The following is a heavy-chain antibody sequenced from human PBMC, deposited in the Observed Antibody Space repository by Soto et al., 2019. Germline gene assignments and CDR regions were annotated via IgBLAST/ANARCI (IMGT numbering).Heavy chain of an antibody. CDR2: INLNSGGT. CDR3: ARAEGSGSYLNWFDP. D-gene: IGHD1-26*01. V-gene: IGHV1-2*04. Sequence: QVQLVQSGAEVKKPGASVKVSCKASGYTFTGYYMHWVRQAPGQGLEWMGWINLNSGGTNYAQKFQGWVTMTRDSSISTAYMELSRLRSDDTAVYYCARAEGSGSYLNWFDPWGQGTLVTVSS. J-gene: IGHJ5*02. CDR1: GYTFTGYY.